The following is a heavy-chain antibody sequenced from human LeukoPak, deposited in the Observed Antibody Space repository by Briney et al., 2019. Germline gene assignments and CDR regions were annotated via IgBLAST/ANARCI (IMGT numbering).Heavy chain of an antibody. CDR2: INPNSGGT. CDR1: GYTFTGYY. CDR3: ARRGSLGTWFDP. J-gene: IGHJ5*02. D-gene: IGHD7-27*01. V-gene: IGHV1-2*05. Sequence: ASVKVSCKASGYTFTGYYMQLVRQAPGQGLEWMGRINPNSGGTDYAQNFQGRVTMTRHTSISTVYMELSSLKSNDTGVYYCARRGSLGTWFDPWGQGTLVTVSS.